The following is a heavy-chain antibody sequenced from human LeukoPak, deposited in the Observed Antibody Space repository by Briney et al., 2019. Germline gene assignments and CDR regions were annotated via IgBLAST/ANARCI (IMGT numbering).Heavy chain of an antibody. CDR2: VERIIDGETT. V-gene: IGHV3-15*04. CDR1: GFTFSNAW. CDR3: TTDSGAY. Sequence: GGSLRLSCTASGFTFSNAWMTWVRQAPGKGLEWVGRVERIIDGETTQYAAPVKGRFVISRDDSKTTVYLQMNSLKTEDTAMYYCTTDSGAYWGQGSLVTVSS. D-gene: IGHD3-10*01. J-gene: IGHJ4*02.